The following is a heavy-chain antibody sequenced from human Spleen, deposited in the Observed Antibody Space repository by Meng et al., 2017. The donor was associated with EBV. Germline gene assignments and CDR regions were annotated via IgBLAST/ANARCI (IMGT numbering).Heavy chain of an antibody. V-gene: IGHV4-34*02. CDR2: INQSGNT. Sequence: QVQLQQWGAGLLKPSETLSLTCAVYGGSLSGYYWSWIRQPPGKGLEWIGEINQSGNTNYKSSLKSRVTISLDTSKHQFSLKLTSVTVADTAMYYCVRGSNYGSAPFDYWGQGSLVTVSS. D-gene: IGHD3-10*01. CDR3: VRGSNYGSAPFDY. CDR1: GGSLSGYY. J-gene: IGHJ4*02.